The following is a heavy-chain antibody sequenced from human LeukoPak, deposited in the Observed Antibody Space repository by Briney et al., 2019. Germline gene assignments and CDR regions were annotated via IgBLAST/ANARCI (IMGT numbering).Heavy chain of an antibody. Sequence: PGGSLRLSCAASGFTFDDYGMSWVRQVPGKGLEWVSYIGNSGTTIYFADSVKGRFTISRDNARNSLYLQMNSLRAEDTAVYYCARDQHGPLDYWGQGTLVTVSS. CDR3: ARDQHGPLDY. D-gene: IGHD2-8*01. CDR1: GFTFDDYG. J-gene: IGHJ4*02. CDR2: IGNSGTTI. V-gene: IGHV3-48*04.